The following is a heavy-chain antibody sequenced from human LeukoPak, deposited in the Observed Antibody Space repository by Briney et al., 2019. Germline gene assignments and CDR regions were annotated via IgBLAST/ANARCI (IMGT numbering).Heavy chain of an antibody. CDR3: ATVPSYYYDSRDHAFDI. J-gene: IGHJ3*02. CDR2: FDPEDGET. Sequence: ASVKVSCKVSGYTLTELSMHWVRQAPGKGLEWMGGFDPEDGETIYAQKFQGRVTMTEDTSTDTAYMELSSLRSEDTAVYYCATVPSYYYDSRDHAFDIWGQGTMVTVSS. CDR1: GYTLTELS. D-gene: IGHD3-22*01. V-gene: IGHV1-24*01.